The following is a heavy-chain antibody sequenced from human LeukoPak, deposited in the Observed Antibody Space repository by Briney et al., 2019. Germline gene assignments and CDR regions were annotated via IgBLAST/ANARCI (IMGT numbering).Heavy chain of an antibody. D-gene: IGHD2-15*01. CDR2: INSDVSST. CDR3: ASGYCSGGSCHTTNSPFDY. J-gene: IGHJ4*02. Sequence: GGSLRLSCAASGFTFSSFWMHWVRQAPGKGLVWVSRINSDVSSTTYADSVKGRFTISRDNAKNTVYLQMNSLRDEDTAVYYCASGYCSGGSCHTTNSPFDYWGQGALVTVSS. V-gene: IGHV3-74*01. CDR1: GFTFSSFW.